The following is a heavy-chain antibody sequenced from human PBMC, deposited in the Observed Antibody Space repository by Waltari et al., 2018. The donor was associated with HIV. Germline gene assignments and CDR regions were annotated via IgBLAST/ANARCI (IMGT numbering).Heavy chain of an antibody. CDR3: ARDITLTPGPDY. D-gene: IGHD3-16*01. J-gene: IGHJ4*02. CDR2: ISSTSTTI. V-gene: IGHV3-48*01. Sequence: EVHLVESGGGPVQPGGSLRLSWADSGFTFRTYSRNWVRQAPGKGLEWISHISSTSTTIFYADPVKGRFTISRDNAKNSLDLQMNNLRAEDTAVYYCARDITLTPGPDYWGQGTLVTVSS. CDR1: GFTFRTYS.